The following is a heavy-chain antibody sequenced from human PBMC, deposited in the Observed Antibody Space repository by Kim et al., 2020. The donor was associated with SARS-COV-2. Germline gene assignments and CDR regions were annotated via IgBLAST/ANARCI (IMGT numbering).Heavy chain of an antibody. V-gene: IGHV3-33*01. Sequence: GGSLRLSCAASGFTFSSYGMHWVRQAPGKGLEWVAVIWYDGSNKYYADSVKGRFTISRDNSKNTLYLQMNSLRAEDTAVYYCARDRATGTTKGYMDVWGKGTTVTVSS. J-gene: IGHJ6*03. CDR3: ARDRATGTTKGYMDV. D-gene: IGHD1-1*01. CDR2: IWYDGSNK. CDR1: GFTFSSYG.